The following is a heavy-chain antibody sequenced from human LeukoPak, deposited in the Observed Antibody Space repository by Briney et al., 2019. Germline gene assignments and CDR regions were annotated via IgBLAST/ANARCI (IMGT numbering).Heavy chain of an antibody. Sequence: ASVKVSCKASGYTFTTYDINWVRQATGQGLEWIGWMNPNSGNTGYAQKFQGRVSITRDISISTAYMELSSLRSEETAVYYCARDYGGKSGWFDPWGQGTLVTVSS. CDR3: ARDYGGKSGWFDP. CDR1: GYTFTTYD. CDR2: MNPNSGNT. D-gene: IGHD4-23*01. J-gene: IGHJ5*02. V-gene: IGHV1-8*03.